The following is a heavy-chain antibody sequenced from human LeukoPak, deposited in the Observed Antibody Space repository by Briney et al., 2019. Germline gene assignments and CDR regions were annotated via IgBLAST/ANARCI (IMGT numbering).Heavy chain of an antibody. CDR1: GFTFSRFN. Sequence: GGSLRLSCAASGFTFSRFNMNWVRQAPGKGLEWVSYISSSGTIYYADSVKGRFTISRDNSKNTLYLQMNSLRAEDTAVYYCAKTIAAAGRGYFQHWGQGTLVTVSS. J-gene: IGHJ1*01. V-gene: IGHV3-48*01. D-gene: IGHD6-13*01. CDR2: ISSSGTI. CDR3: AKTIAAAGRGYFQH.